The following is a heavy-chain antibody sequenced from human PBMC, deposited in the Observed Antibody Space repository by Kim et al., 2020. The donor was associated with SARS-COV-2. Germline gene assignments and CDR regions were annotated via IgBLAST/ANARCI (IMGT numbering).Heavy chain of an antibody. D-gene: IGHD3-22*01. CDR3: ARGSGWLLNY. CDR1: GFTFSSYG. V-gene: IGHV3-33*01. CDR2: IWYDGSNK. Sequence: GRSLRLSCAASGFTFSSYGMHWVRQAPGKGLEWVAIIWYDGSNKYYADSVKGRFTISRDNSKNTLYLQMNSLRAEDTAVYYCARGSGWLLNYWGQGTLVTVSS. J-gene: IGHJ4*02.